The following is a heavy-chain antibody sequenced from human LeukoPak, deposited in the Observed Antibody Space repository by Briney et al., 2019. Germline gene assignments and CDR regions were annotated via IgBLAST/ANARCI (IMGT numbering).Heavy chain of an antibody. CDR1: GFIFSRFW. Sequence: PGGSLRLSCAASGFIFSRFWMSWLRQAPGKGLEWVAHMNEAGSDKYYVDSVKGRFTISRDNAKNSLYLQMNSLRAEDTAVYYCAIYPTHIRYIVATMWGQGTLVTVSS. CDR2: MNEAGSDK. D-gene: IGHD5-12*01. CDR3: AIYPTHIRYIVATM. V-gene: IGHV3-7*03. J-gene: IGHJ4*02.